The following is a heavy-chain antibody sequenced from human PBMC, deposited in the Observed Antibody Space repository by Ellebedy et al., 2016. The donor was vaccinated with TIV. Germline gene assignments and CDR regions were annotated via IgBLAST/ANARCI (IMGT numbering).Heavy chain of an antibody. Sequence: AASVKVSCKASGYTFRNHYLHWVRQAPGQGLEWMGFINPSGGTPSYAQKFQGRVTLTTDTSTSAVYMELSTLNSEDPAVYYCGSATPRYFDDVTDYGRVDFWGLGTPVAVSS. D-gene: IGHD3-9*01. J-gene: IGHJ4*02. CDR3: GSATPRYFDDVTDYGRVDF. V-gene: IGHV1-46*01. CDR2: INPSGGTP. CDR1: GYTFRNHY.